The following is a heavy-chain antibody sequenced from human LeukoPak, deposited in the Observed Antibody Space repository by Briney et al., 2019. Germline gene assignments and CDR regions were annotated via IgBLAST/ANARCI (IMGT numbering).Heavy chain of an antibody. Sequence: ASVKVSCKASGYTFTSYGISWVRQAPGQGLEWMGWISAYNGNTNYAQKLQGRVTMTTDTSTGTAYMELRSLRSDDTAVYYCARDGARGDFWSGYYDHDAFDIWGQGTMVTVSS. V-gene: IGHV1-18*01. CDR1: GYTFTSYG. CDR3: ARDGARGDFWSGYYDHDAFDI. CDR2: ISAYNGNT. D-gene: IGHD3-3*01. J-gene: IGHJ3*02.